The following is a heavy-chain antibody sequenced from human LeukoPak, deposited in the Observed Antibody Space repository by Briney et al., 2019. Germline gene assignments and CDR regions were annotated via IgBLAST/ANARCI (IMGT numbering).Heavy chain of an antibody. CDR3: ARDLISPTVTTGYYFDY. CDR1: GFTFSSYW. D-gene: IGHD4-17*01. Sequence: GGSLRLSCAASGFTFSSYWMSWVRQAPGKGLEWVANIKQDGSEKYYVDSVKGRFTISRDNDKNSLYLQMNSLRAEDTAVYYCARDLISPTVTTGYYFDYWGQGTLVTVSS. J-gene: IGHJ4*02. V-gene: IGHV3-7*01. CDR2: IKQDGSEK.